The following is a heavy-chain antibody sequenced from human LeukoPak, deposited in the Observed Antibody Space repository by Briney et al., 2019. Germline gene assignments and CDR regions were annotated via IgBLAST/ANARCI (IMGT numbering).Heavy chain of an antibody. V-gene: IGHV3-21*01. Sequence: GGSLRLSCAASGFTFSSYSMNWVRQAPGKRLEWVSSIRSSSSYIYYADSVKGRFTISRDNAKNSLYLQMNSLRAEDTAVYYCARREDSSGYNFDYWGQGTLVTVSS. J-gene: IGHJ4*02. CDR3: ARREDSSGYNFDY. CDR1: GFTFSSYS. CDR2: IRSSSSYI. D-gene: IGHD3-22*01.